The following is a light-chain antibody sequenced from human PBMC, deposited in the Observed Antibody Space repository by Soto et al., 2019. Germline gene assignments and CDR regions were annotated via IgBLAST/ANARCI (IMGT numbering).Light chain of an antibody. CDR1: SSDIGFYKS. Sequence: QSALTQPASVSGSPGQSITISCTGTSSDIGFYKSVSWYQHHPGRAPKLMIYEVSNRPSGVSSRFSGSRSGNTASLTISGLQTEDEAHYYCTSYTSSTNLVFGGGTQLTVL. J-gene: IGLJ2*01. CDR2: EVS. V-gene: IGLV2-14*01. CDR3: TSYTSSTNLV.